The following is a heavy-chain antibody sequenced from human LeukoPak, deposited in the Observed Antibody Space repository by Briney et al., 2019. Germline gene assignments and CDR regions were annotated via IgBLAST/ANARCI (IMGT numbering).Heavy chain of an antibody. D-gene: IGHD6-19*01. V-gene: IGHV1-2*02. CDR2: INPNSGGP. CDR3: ARDLGAVTSNFDF. Sequence: GASVKVSCKASGYTFTGYYIHWVRQAPGQGLEWMGWINPNSGGPNYAQKFQGRVTMTRDTSISTAYMEMSRLRSDDTAVYYCARDLGAVTSNFDFWGQGTLVTVSS. J-gene: IGHJ4*02. CDR1: GYTFTGYY.